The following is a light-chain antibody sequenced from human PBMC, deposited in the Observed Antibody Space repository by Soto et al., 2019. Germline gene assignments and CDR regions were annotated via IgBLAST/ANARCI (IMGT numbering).Light chain of an antibody. CDR2: DVS. CDR1: SSDVGGYNY. Sequence: QSALTQPASVSGSPGQSITISCTGTSSDVGGYNYVSWYHQHPGKAPKVMIDDVSNRPSGVSNRFSGSKSGNTASLTISGLQAEDEADYYCSSSTISGTRVFGGGTKLTVL. CDR3: SSSTISGTRV. J-gene: IGLJ2*01. V-gene: IGLV2-14*01.